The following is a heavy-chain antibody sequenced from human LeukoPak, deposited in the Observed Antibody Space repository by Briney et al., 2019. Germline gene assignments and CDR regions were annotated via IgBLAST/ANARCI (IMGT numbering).Heavy chain of an antibody. Sequence: ASVKVSCKASGYTFTSYYMHWVRQAPGQGLEWMGIINPSGGSISYAQKFQGRVTMTRDTSTSTVYMELSSLRSEDTAVYYCARDPSHTAMYPTQYYFDYWGQGTLVTVSS. CDR3: ARDPSHTAMYPTQYYFDY. CDR1: GYTFTSYY. CDR2: INPSGGSI. D-gene: IGHD5-18*01. V-gene: IGHV1-46*01. J-gene: IGHJ4*02.